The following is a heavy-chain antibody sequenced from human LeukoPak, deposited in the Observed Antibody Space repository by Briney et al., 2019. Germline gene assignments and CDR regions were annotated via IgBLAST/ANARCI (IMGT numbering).Heavy chain of an antibody. CDR1: GFTFNNYW. D-gene: IGHD6-6*01. V-gene: IGHV3-7*01. J-gene: IGHJ4*02. CDR3: ARFSRSSYGGYYFDY. CDR2: IKQDGSEK. Sequence: GGSLRLSCAPSGFTFNNYWMSWVRQAPGKGLEWVANIKQDGSEKYYVGSVKGRFTVSRDNAKNSLYLQLNSLRAEDTAAFYCARFSRSSYGGYYFDYWGQGTLVTVSS.